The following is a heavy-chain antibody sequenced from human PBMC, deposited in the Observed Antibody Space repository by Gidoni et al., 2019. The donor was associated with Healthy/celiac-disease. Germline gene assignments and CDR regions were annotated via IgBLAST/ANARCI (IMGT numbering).Heavy chain of an antibody. Sequence: EVQLLESGGGLVQPGGSLRLSCAASGFTFSSYAMSWVRQAPGKGLEWVSAISGSGGSTYYADSVKGRFTISRDNSKNTLYLQMNSLRAEDTAVYYCAKGYYYDSSLPSDAFDIWGQGTMVTVSS. CDR2: ISGSGGST. J-gene: IGHJ3*02. V-gene: IGHV3-23*01. CDR3: AKGYYYDSSLPSDAFDI. D-gene: IGHD3-22*01. CDR1: GFTFSSYA.